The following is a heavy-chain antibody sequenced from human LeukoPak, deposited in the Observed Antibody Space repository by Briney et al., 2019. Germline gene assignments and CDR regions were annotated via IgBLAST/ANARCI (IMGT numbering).Heavy chain of an antibody. D-gene: IGHD5-18*01. J-gene: IGHJ4*02. V-gene: IGHV3-21*01. CDR2: ISSSSSYI. CDR1: GFTFGSYA. CDR3: ASEIQLWSGFDY. Sequence: PGGSLRLSCAASGFTFGSYAMSWVRQAPGKGLEWVSSISSSSSYIYYADSVKGRFTISRDNAKNSLYLQMNSLRAEDTAVYYCASEIQLWSGFDYWGQGTLVTVSA.